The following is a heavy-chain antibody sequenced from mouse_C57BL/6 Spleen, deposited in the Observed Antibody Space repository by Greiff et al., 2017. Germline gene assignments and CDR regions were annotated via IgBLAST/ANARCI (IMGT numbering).Heavy chain of an antibody. J-gene: IGHJ3*01. CDR2: IDPSDSET. CDR3: ARYNYDGGAWFAY. D-gene: IGHD2-12*01. CDR1: GYTFTSYW. Sequence: VQLQQPGAELVRPGSSVKLSCKASGYTFTSYWMHWVKQRPIQGLEWIGNIDPSDSETQYNQKFKDKATLTVDKSSSTAYMQLSSLTSEDAAVYYCARYNYDGGAWFAYWGQGTLVTVAA. V-gene: IGHV1-52*01.